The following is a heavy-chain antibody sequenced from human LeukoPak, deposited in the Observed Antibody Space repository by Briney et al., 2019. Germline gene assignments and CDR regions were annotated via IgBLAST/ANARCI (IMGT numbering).Heavy chain of an antibody. CDR1: GFSVSTNY. Sequence: GGSLRLSCAASGFSVSTNYMSWVRQAPGKGLEWVSVIYSGDNTYYADSVRGRSTISRDNSENTLYLQMSSLRADDTAVYFCAREGSGYTYGYNDAFDLWGQGTMVTVSS. CDR2: IYSGDNT. J-gene: IGHJ3*01. V-gene: IGHV3-53*01. D-gene: IGHD5-18*01. CDR3: AREGSGYTYGYNDAFDL.